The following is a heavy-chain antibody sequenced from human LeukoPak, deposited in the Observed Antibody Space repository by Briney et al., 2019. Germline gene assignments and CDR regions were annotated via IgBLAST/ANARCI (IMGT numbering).Heavy chain of an antibody. Sequence: GGSLRLSCAASGFNFSSYAMNWVRQAPGKGLEWVSYISSSGSTIYYADSVKGRFTISRDNAKNSLYLQMNSLRAEDTAVYYCAELGITMIGGVWGKGTAVTISS. CDR3: AELGITMIGGV. J-gene: IGHJ6*04. CDR1: GFNFSSYA. CDR2: ISSSGSTI. V-gene: IGHV3-48*03. D-gene: IGHD3-10*02.